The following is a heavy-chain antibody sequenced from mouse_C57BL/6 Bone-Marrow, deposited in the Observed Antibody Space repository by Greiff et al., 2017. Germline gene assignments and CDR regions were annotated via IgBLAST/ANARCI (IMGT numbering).Heavy chain of an antibody. CDR3: ARSTVVAGAMDY. Sequence: EVKLVESGGGLVQPGGSLSLSCAASGFTFTDYYMSWVRQPPGKALEWLGFIRNTANGYTTEYSASVKGRFTISRDNSQSILYLQMNALRAEDSATYYCARSTVVAGAMDYWGQGTSVTVSS. CDR2: IRNTANGYTT. J-gene: IGHJ4*01. CDR1: GFTFTDYY. V-gene: IGHV7-3*01. D-gene: IGHD1-1*01.